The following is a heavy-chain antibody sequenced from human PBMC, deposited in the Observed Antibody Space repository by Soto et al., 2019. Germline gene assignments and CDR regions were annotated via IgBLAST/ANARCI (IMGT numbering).Heavy chain of an antibody. Sequence: QLQLQESGSGLVKPSQTLSLTCAVSGGSISSGGDSWSWIRQPPGKGLEWIGYIYHTGGTYYNPSLKSRVTISVDKSKNQFSLNLSSVTAADTAVYYCASERTAADFDYWGQGTLVTVSS. V-gene: IGHV4-30-2*01. CDR1: GGSISSGGDS. J-gene: IGHJ4*02. CDR3: ASERTAADFDY. CDR2: IYHTGGT. D-gene: IGHD6-25*01.